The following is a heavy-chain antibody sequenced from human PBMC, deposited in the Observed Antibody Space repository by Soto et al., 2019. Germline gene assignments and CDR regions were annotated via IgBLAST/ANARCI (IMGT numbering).Heavy chain of an antibody. CDR3: ARGVNFWSGYKGWFDP. CDR2: INHSGST. V-gene: IGHV4-34*01. CDR1: GGSFSGYY. Sequence: ETLSLTCAVYGGSFSGYYWSWIRQPPGKGLEWIGEINHSGSTNYNPSLKSRVTISVDTSKNQFSLKLSSVTAADTAVYYCARGVNFWSGYKGWFDPWGQGTLVTVSS. D-gene: IGHD3-3*01. J-gene: IGHJ5*02.